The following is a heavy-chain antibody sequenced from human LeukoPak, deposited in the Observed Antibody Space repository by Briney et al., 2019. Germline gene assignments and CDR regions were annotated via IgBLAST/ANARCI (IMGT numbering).Heavy chain of an antibody. Sequence: PSETLSLTCTVSGGSISSYYWSWIRQPPGKGLEWIGYIYYSGSTNYNPSLKSRVTISVDTSKNQFSLKLSSVTAADTAVYYCARVPRDCSGGSCYPLWFDPWGQGTLVTASS. CDR2: IYYSGST. J-gene: IGHJ5*02. D-gene: IGHD2-15*01. CDR1: GGSISSYY. CDR3: ARVPRDCSGGSCYPLWFDP. V-gene: IGHV4-59*01.